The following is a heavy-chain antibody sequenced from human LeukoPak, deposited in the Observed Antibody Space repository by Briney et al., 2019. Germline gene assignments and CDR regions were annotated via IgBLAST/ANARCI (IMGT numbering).Heavy chain of an antibody. J-gene: IGHJ4*02. D-gene: IGHD2-2*01. CDR2: ISSTSTVI. CDR3: ARNLPAADY. Sequence: GGSLRLSCAASGSTFSSHTMNWVRQAPGKGLEWVSYISSTSTVIYYADSVKGRFTISRDNAKNSLYLQMNSLRAEDTAVYYCARNLPAADYWGRGTLVTVSS. V-gene: IGHV3-48*04. CDR1: GSTFSSHT.